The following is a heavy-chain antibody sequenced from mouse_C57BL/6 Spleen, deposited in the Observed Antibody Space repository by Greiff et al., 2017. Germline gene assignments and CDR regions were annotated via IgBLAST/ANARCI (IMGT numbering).Heavy chain of an antibody. J-gene: IGHJ2*01. CDR3: AISGPYYSNYEYFDD. V-gene: IGHV14-2*01. CDR1: GFNIKDYY. D-gene: IGHD2-5*01. Sequence: VQLQQSGAELVKPGASVKLSCTASGFNIKDYYMHWVKQRTEQGLEWIGRIDPADGETKYAPQFTGKATITAEHSSTPAYLQLSSLTSEDTAFYYCAISGPYYSNYEYFDDWGQGTTLTVSS. CDR2: IDPADGET.